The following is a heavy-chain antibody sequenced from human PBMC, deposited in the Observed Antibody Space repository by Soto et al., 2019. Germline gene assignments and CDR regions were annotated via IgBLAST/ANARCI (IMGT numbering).Heavy chain of an antibody. Sequence: QVQLVQSGAEVKKPGSSVKVSCKASGGTFSSYAISWVRQAPGQGLEWMGGIIPIFGTANYAQKFQGRVTITADEATSPAYMELGSLRSEDTAVYYCARSVVIGYSYAKGVYYFDYWGQGTLVTVSS. CDR2: IIPIFGTA. CDR1: GGTFSSYA. D-gene: IGHD5-18*01. J-gene: IGHJ4*02. CDR3: ARSVVIGYSYAKGVYYFDY. V-gene: IGHV1-69*01.